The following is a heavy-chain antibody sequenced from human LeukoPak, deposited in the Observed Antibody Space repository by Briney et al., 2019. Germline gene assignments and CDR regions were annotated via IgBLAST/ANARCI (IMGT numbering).Heavy chain of an antibody. Sequence: GRSLRLSWAASGFTFSSYRMHWVRQAPGKGLGWVAGIWYDGSNKYYADSVKGRFTIDRDNSKNTLYLQMNSLRAEDMAVYYCAREGDFWSAYYYYYMDVWGKGTTVTVSS. V-gene: IGHV3-33*01. CDR2: IWYDGSNK. D-gene: IGHD3-3*01. J-gene: IGHJ6*03. CDR1: GFTFSSYR. CDR3: AREGDFWSAYYYYYMDV.